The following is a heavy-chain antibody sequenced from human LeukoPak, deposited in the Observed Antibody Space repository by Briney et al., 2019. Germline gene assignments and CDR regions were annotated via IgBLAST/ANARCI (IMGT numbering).Heavy chain of an antibody. CDR3: ARSSSSTSWDYYYYYMDV. J-gene: IGHJ6*03. CDR2: MNPNSGNT. Sequence: ASVKVSCKASGYTLTSYDINWVRQATGQGLEWMGWMNPNSGNTGYAQKFQGRVTMTRNTSISTAYMELSSLRSEDTAVYYCARSSSSTSWDYYYYYMDVWGKGTTVTVSS. V-gene: IGHV1-8*01. CDR1: GYTLTSYD. D-gene: IGHD2-2*01.